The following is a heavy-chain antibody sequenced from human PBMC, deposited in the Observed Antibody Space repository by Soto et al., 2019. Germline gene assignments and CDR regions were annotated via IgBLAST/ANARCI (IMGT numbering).Heavy chain of an antibody. D-gene: IGHD3-16*01. CDR1: GGSISSGGYS. V-gene: IGHV4-30-2*01. J-gene: IGHJ4*02. Sequence: QLQLQESGSGLVKPSQTLSLTCAVSGGSISSGGYSWSWIRQPPGKGLEWIGYIYHSGSTYYNPSLKRRVTISVDRSKNQSSLKLSSVAAAVTAVYYCASGGGNTFDDWGQGTLVTVSS. CDR3: ASGGGNTFDD. CDR2: IYHSGST.